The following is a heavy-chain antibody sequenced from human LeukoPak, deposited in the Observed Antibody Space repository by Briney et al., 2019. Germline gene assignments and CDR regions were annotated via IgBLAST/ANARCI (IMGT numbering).Heavy chain of an antibody. J-gene: IGHJ4*02. CDR3: ARGLVRGVIDY. V-gene: IGHV3-30*01. Sequence: GGSLRLSCAASGITLSSYAMHWVRQAPGKGLEWVSLISSGGTDEYYADSVKGRFTISRDNSKNTLYLQLNSLRGEDTAVYYCARGLVRGVIDYWGQGTLVTISS. D-gene: IGHD3-10*01. CDR1: GITLSSYA. CDR2: ISSGGTDE.